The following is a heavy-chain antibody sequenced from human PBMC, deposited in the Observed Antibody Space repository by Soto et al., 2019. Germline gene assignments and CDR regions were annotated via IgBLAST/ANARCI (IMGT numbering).Heavy chain of an antibody. CDR2: ISSSSSYI. J-gene: IGHJ4*02. CDR3: ARDHCSSTSCYSP. V-gene: IGHV3-21*01. CDR1: GFSFSSYS. D-gene: IGHD2-2*01. Sequence: EVQLVESGGGLVKPGGSLRLSCAASGFSFSSYSMNWVRQAPGKGLEWVSSISSSSSYIYYADSVKGRFTISRDNAKNSLYLQMNSLRAEDTVVYYCARDHCSSTSCYSPWGQGTLVTVSS.